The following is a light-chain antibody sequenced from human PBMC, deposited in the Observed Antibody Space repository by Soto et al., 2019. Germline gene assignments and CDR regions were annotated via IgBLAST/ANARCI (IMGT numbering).Light chain of an antibody. V-gene: IGLV1-44*01. CDR3: EAWDDSLNGYVV. CDR2: SNN. Sequence: QAVVTQPPSASGTPGQRVTISCSGSSSNIGSNTVNWYQQLPGTAPKLLIYSNNQRPSGVPDRFSGSKSGTSASLAISGLQSEDEADYYCEAWDDSLNGYVVFGGGTQLTVL. J-gene: IGLJ2*01. CDR1: SSNIGSNT.